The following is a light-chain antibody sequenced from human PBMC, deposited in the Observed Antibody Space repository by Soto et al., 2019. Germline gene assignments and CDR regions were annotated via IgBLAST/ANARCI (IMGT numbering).Light chain of an antibody. Sequence: ETVLTQSPATLSLSPGETATLSCRASESVDIYLAWYQQKPGQAPRLLIYHASNRATGIPARFSGSGSGTDFTLLISSLEPEDSAVYYCQQRRNWPPLTFGGGTRVEI. J-gene: IGKJ4*01. V-gene: IGKV3-11*01. CDR2: HAS. CDR3: QQRRNWPPLT. CDR1: ESVDIY.